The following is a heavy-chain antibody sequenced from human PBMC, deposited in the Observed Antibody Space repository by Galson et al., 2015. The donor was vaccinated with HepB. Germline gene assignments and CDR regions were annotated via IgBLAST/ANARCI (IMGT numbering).Heavy chain of an antibody. V-gene: IGHV3-23*01. J-gene: IGHJ4*02. CDR2: ISGSGGTT. CDR1: GFTFSSYA. CDR3: AKGGGDWGFDY. Sequence: SLRLSCAASGFTFSSYAMSWVRQAPGKGLEWVSTISGSGGTTNHADSVKGRFTISRDNSKNTLYLQMNSLRAEDTAGYYCAKGGGDWGFDYWGQGTLVTVSS. D-gene: IGHD3/OR15-3a*01.